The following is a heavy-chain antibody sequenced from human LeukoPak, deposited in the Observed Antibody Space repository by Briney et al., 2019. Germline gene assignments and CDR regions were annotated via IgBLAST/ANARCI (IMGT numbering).Heavy chain of an antibody. D-gene: IGHD2-15*01. CDR1: GFTFGGYG. CDR3: AREAVEYCSGGSCYGGWFDP. J-gene: IGHJ5*02. Sequence: GGSLRLSCAASGFTFGGYGMSWVRQAPGKGLEWVSGINWNGGSTGYADSVKGRFTISRDNAKNSLYLQMNSLRAEDTALYYCAREAVEYCSGGSCYGGWFDPWGQGTLVTVSS. V-gene: IGHV3-20*04. CDR2: INWNGGST.